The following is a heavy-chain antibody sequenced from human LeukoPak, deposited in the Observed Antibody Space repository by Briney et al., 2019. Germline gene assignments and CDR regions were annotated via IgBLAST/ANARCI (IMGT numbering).Heavy chain of an antibody. D-gene: IGHD6-19*01. J-gene: IGHJ4*02. Sequence: ASVKVSCKAPGYTFTGYYMHWVRQAPGQGLEWMGWINPNSGGTDYAQKFQGRVTMTRDTSISTAYMELSRLRSDDTAVYYCARDSLSGWWGYWGQGTLVTVSS. V-gene: IGHV1-2*02. CDR2: INPNSGGT. CDR1: GYTFTGYY. CDR3: ARDSLSGWWGY.